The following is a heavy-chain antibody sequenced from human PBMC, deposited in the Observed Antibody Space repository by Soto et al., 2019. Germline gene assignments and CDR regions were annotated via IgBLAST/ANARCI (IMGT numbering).Heavy chain of an antibody. CDR2: FDPEDGET. Sequence: GASVKVSCKVSGYTLTELSMHWVRQAPGKGLEWMGGFDPEDGETIYAQKFQGRVTMTEDTSTDTAYMELSSLRSEDTAVYYCATGDCTEQDAWGSYPNSTPLSYWGQGPLVIVSS. V-gene: IGHV1-24*01. CDR3: ATGDCTEQDAWGSYPNSTPLSY. D-gene: IGHD3-16*02. CDR1: GYTLTELS. J-gene: IGHJ4*02.